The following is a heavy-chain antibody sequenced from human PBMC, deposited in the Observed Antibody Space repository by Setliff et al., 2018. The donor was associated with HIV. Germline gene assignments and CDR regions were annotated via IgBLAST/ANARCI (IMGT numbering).Heavy chain of an antibody. CDR3: VFGLRFSPFDN. Sequence: SETLSLTCTVSGGSISSHYWSWIRQPPGKGLEWIGGIYYSGSTNYNPSLKSRVTLSLDTSKNQFSLKLTSVTAADTGLYYCVFGLRFSPFDNWGQGTLVTVSS. CDR1: GGSISSHY. CDR2: IYYSGST. D-gene: IGHD5-12*01. V-gene: IGHV4-59*08. J-gene: IGHJ4*02.